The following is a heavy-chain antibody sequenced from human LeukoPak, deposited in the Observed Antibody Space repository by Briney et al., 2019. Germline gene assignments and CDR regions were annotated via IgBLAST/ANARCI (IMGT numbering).Heavy chain of an antibody. Sequence: GGSLRLSCAVSGFTVSSNYMSCVRQAPGKGPEWVSDIYSGGSTYYADSVKGRFSISRDKSKNTLYLQMNSLRVEDTAVYYCARAPRIAAADLYYFDNWGQGTLVTVSS. V-gene: IGHV3-66*01. CDR3: ARAPRIAAADLYYFDN. J-gene: IGHJ4*02. CDR2: IYSGGST. D-gene: IGHD6-25*01. CDR1: GFTVSSNY.